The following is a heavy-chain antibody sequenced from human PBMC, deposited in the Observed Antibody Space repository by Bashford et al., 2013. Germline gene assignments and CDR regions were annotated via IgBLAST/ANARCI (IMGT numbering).Heavy chain of an antibody. Sequence: ESLKISCKGSGYIFTTYWIGWVRQMPGKGLEWMAIIYPDDSDTRYSPSFQGQVTFSADKSIRTAYLQWSSLKASDTAMYYCARIGVGSGWPFDYWGQGTLVTVSS. CDR3: ARIGVGSGWPFDY. CDR2: IYPDDSDT. D-gene: IGHD6-19*01. CDR1: GYIFTTYW. V-gene: IGHV5-51*01. J-gene: IGHJ4*02.